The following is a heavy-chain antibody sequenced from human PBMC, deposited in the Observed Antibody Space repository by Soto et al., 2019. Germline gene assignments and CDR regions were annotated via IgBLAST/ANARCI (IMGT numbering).Heavy chain of an antibody. V-gene: IGHV1-46*01. CDR1: GYTFTSYY. D-gene: IGHD3-3*01. CDR2: INPSGGST. J-gene: IGHJ6*02. CDR3: ARVSLYYVFWCGYGGPGDYGMDV. Sequence: ASGKVSCKASGYTFTSYYMHWVRQAPGQGLERMGIINPSGGSTSYAQKIQGRDTMTRDTSTSTVYMALSSLRNRDTAVYYCARVSLYYVFWCGYGGPGDYGMDVWGQGTTVTVSS.